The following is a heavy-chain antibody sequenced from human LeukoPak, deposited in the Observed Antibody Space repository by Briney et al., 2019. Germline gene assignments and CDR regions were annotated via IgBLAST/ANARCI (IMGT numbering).Heavy chain of an antibody. D-gene: IGHD3-16*02. Sequence: ASVKVSCKTCGYRFTDYYIHWVRQAPGQGLEWMGWINTKSGRTSSAPKFQGRVTMTRDPSITTVYMDIAWLTSDDTAIYFCARADFIDAGPYLIGPWGQGTLVTVSS. CDR1: GYRFTDYY. J-gene: IGHJ5*02. V-gene: IGHV1-2*02. CDR3: ARADFIDAGPYLIGP. CDR2: INTKSGRT.